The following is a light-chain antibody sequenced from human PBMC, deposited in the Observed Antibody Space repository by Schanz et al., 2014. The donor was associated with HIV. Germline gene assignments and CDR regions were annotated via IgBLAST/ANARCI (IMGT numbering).Light chain of an antibody. Sequence: DIQMTQSPSTLSGSVGDRVTITCRASQNIANWVAWYQQKPGTAPNLLIFQASTLNTGVPSRFSGSGSGTQFTLTISSLQPEDVATYYCQKYNSAPLTFGGGTRVEF. J-gene: IGKJ4*01. V-gene: IGKV1-5*03. CDR3: QKYNSAPLT. CDR1: QNIANW. CDR2: QAS.